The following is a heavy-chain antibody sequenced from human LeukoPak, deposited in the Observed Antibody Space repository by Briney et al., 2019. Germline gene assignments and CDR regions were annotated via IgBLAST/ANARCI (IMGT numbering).Heavy chain of an antibody. CDR3: ARGVYGDWGGYFDY. V-gene: IGHV4-59*11. CDR1: GGSISSHY. Sequence: SETLSLTCTVSGGSISSHYWSCIRQPPGKRLEWSGDIYYSGSTNYNPSLKSRVTISVDTSKNQFSLKLSSVTAADTAVYYCARGVYGDWGGYFDYWGQGTLVTVSS. J-gene: IGHJ4*02. D-gene: IGHD4-17*01. CDR2: IYYSGST.